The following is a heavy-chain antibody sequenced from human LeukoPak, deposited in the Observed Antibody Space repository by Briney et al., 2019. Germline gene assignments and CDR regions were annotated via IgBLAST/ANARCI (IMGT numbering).Heavy chain of an antibody. Sequence: GGSLRLSCAASGFTFSSYSMNWVRQAPGKGLEWVSYIDSSSSTIYYADSVKGRFTISRDNAKNSLYLRMNSLRDEDTAVYYCARDSLVGATLDYWGQGTLVTVSS. CDR2: IDSSSSTI. CDR3: ARDSLVGATLDY. J-gene: IGHJ4*02. V-gene: IGHV3-48*02. D-gene: IGHD1-26*01. CDR1: GFTFSSYS.